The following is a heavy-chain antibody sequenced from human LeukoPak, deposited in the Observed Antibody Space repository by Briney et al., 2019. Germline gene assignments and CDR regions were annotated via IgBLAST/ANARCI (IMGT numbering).Heavy chain of an antibody. CDR3: ARGIAWFGELSPYFDY. V-gene: IGHV3-7*03. CDR1: GFTFSSYW. Sequence: GGSLRLSCAASGFTFSSYWMSWVRQAPGKGLEWVANIKQDGSEKYYVDSVKGRFTISRDNAKNSLYLQTNSLRAEDTAVYYCARGIAWFGELSPYFDYWGQGTLVTVSS. D-gene: IGHD3-10*01. CDR2: IKQDGSEK. J-gene: IGHJ4*02.